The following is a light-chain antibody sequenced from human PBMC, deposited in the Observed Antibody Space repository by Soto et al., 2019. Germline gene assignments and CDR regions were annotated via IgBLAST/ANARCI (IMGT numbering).Light chain of an antibody. Sequence: ETVLTQSPGTLSVSPGERATLSCRASQSVGRNYLAWYQQKPGQAPRLLIHAASTRDTGIPDRFSGSGSGTDFTLTISRLEPEDSAFYYCQQYASSPLTFGGGTKVETK. J-gene: IGKJ4*01. CDR1: QSVGRNY. CDR2: AAS. V-gene: IGKV3-20*01. CDR3: QQYASSPLT.